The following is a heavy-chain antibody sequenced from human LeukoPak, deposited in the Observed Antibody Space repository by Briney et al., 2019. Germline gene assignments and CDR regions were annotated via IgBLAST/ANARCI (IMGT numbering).Heavy chain of an antibody. V-gene: IGHV3-33*01. CDR2: IWYDGTNK. J-gene: IGHJ6*02. Sequence: PGGSLRLSCAASGFTFSRYGMHWVRQAPGKGLEWVAVIWYDGTNKYFADSVNGRFTISRDNSKNTLHLQMNSLRAEDTAVYYCARAWDIVVVPAMDYYYGMDVWGQGTTVTVSS. CDR3: ARAWDIVVVPAMDYYYGMDV. CDR1: GFTFSRYG. D-gene: IGHD2-2*01.